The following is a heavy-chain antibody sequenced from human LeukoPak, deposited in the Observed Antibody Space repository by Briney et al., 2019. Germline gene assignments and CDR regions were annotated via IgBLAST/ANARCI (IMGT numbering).Heavy chain of an antibody. CDR2: IKSKADGETI. D-gene: IGHD1-20*01. Sequence: GGSLRLSCVASGFTFSIYTMSWVRQAPGKGLEWVGRIKSKADGETIDYAAPVKGRFTFSRDDSKNMLYLQMNSLKSEDTAVYYCSTLTSRGLSDSWGQGTLVTVSS. V-gene: IGHV3-15*01. J-gene: IGHJ4*02. CDR1: GFTFSIYT. CDR3: STLTSRGLSDS.